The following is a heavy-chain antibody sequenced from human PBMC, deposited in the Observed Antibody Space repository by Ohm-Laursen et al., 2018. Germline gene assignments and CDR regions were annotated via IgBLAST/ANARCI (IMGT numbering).Heavy chain of an antibody. V-gene: IGHV1-2*02. CDR2: INPNSGGT. CDR1: GYTFTGYY. CDR3: ASLFLEWLSYYYYGMDV. D-gene: IGHD3-3*01. Sequence: SVKVSCKASGYTFTGYYMHWVRQAPGQGLEWMGWINPNSGGTNYAQKFQGRVTMTRDTSISTAYMELSRLRSDDTAVYYCASLFLEWLSYYYYGMDVWGQGTTVTVSS. J-gene: IGHJ6*02.